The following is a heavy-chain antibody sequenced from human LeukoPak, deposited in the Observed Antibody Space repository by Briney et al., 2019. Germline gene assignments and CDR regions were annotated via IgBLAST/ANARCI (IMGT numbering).Heavy chain of an antibody. J-gene: IGHJ4*02. CDR1: GFSFSDYY. CDR2: IGTSGSGT. D-gene: IGHD3-9*01. Sequence: PGRSLRLSCATSGFSFSDYYMSWIRQAPGEGLEWLSYIGTSGSGTYYADSVTGRFTISRDNGNNSLYLQLSSLRVEDTAVYYCARYSHGYAGYHFDYWGQGTLVTVSS. CDR3: ARYSHGYAGYHFDY. V-gene: IGHV3-11*01.